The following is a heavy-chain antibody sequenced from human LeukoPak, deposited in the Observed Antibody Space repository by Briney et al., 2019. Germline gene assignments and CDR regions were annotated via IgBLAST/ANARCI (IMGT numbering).Heavy chain of an antibody. D-gene: IGHD6-13*01. CDR2: MYPSGST. Sequence: SETLSLTCTVSGYSISNGYYWGWIRQPPGTGLEWIGSMYPSGSTFYNPSLKSRVTISVDTSKNQFSLRLSSVTAADTAVYYCARSYASSWYWNWFDPWGQGTLVTVS. J-gene: IGHJ5*02. V-gene: IGHV4-38-2*02. CDR3: ARSYASSWYWNWFDP. CDR1: GYSISNGYY.